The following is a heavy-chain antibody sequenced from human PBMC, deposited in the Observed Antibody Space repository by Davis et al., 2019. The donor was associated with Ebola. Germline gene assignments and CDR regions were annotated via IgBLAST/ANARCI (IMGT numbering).Heavy chain of an antibody. CDR2: IFSNGDT. CDR1: GFTFTRYF. V-gene: IGHV3-66*03. Sequence: GGSLRLSCAASGFTFTRYFLSWVRQAPGKGLECVSVIFSNGDTYYADSVRGRFTISRDNSNNTLYVQMNSLKAEDSAVYYCARDSVDSHFYFYGLDVWGPGTTVTVSS. D-gene: IGHD2-15*01. J-gene: IGHJ6*02. CDR3: ARDSVDSHFYFYGLDV.